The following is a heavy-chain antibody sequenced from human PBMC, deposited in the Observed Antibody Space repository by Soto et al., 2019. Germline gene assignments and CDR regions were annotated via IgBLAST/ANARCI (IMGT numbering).Heavy chain of an antibody. CDR1: GYTFTSYF. Sequence: ASLKVSCKASGYTFTSYFMHWVRQAPGQGLEWMGILNLSGGTTSYAEKFQGRVTMTRDTSKNTMYVRMNSLRGEDTAVYYCARVRPLRDCTRTSCLGAFDIWGQGTMVTVSS. CDR2: LNLSGGTT. V-gene: IGHV1-46*01. CDR3: ARVRPLRDCTRTSCLGAFDI. D-gene: IGHD2-2*01. J-gene: IGHJ3*02.